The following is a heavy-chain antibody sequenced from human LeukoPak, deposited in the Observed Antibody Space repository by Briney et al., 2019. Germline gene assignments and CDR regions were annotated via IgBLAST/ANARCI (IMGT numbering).Heavy chain of an antibody. D-gene: IGHD2-2*01. J-gene: IGHJ6*02. Sequence: PGGSLRLSCAASGFTFSSYAMHWVRQAPGKGLEWVAVISYDGSNKYYADSVKGRFTISRDNSKNTLYLQMNSLRAEDTAVYYCAREKLLSDYYYGMDGWGQGTTVTVSS. CDR1: GFTFSSYA. CDR2: ISYDGSNK. V-gene: IGHV3-30*04. CDR3: AREKLLSDYYYGMDG.